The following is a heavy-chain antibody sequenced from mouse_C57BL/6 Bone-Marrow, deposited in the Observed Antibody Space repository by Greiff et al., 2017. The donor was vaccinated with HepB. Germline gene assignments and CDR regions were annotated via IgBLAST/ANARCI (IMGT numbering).Heavy chain of an antibody. V-gene: IGHV2-2*01. J-gene: IGHJ4*01. D-gene: IGHD2-4*01. CDR1: GFSLTSYG. Sequence: QVQLQQSGPGLVQPSQSLSITCTVSGFSLTSYGVHWVRQSPGKGLEWLGVIWSGGSTDNNAAFISRLSISKDNSKSQVVFKMNSLQADDTAIYYCARKTGDDYPLYAMDYWGQGTSVTVSS. CDR3: ARKTGDDYPLYAMDY. CDR2: IWSGGST.